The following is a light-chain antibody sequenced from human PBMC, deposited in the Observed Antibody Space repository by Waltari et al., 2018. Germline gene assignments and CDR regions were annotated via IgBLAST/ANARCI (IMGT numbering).Light chain of an antibody. CDR1: QSVSSW. CDR3: QQYNTYSRT. J-gene: IGKJ1*01. Sequence: DIQLTQSPSTVSASVGDRVTITCRASQSVSSWLAWYQQKPGKAPKLLIYKASSFEIGVPSRFSGSGSGTEFTLTISSLQPDDFATYYCQQYNTYSRTFGQGAKVEIK. CDR2: KAS. V-gene: IGKV1-5*03.